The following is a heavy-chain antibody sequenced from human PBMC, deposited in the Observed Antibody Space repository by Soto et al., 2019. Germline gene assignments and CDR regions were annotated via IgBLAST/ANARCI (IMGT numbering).Heavy chain of an antibody. J-gene: IGHJ6*03. D-gene: IGHD2-2*01. CDR1: GGCFSGYY. CDR3: ARVSTGTGVPRPHYYMDV. CDR2: INHSGST. V-gene: IGHV4-34*01. Sequence: FENLFLPCAVYGGCFSGYYWRWIRPPPGKGMEWIGEINHSGSTNYNPSLKSRVTISVDTSKNQLSLKLRSVTAADKAAYYCARVSTGTGVPRPHYYMDVWGKGNTVTVS.